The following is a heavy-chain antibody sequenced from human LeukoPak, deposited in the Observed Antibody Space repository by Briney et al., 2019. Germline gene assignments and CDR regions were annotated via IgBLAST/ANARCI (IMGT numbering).Heavy chain of an antibody. V-gene: IGHV1-69*05. CDR2: IIPIFGTA. D-gene: IGHD4-11*01. J-gene: IGHJ5*02. CDR3: ARDKGSNYYPRSWFDP. Sequence: SVKVSCKASGGTFSSYAISWVRQAPGQGLEWMGGIIPIFGTANYAQKFQGRVTLTRDMSTSTAYMELRSLRSDDTAVYYCARDKGSNYYPRSWFDPWGQGTLVTVSS. CDR1: GGTFSSYA.